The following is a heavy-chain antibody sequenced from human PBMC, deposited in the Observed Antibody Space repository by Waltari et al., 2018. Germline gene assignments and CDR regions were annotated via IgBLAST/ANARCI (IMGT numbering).Heavy chain of an antibody. CDR3: ARDRGRGLYLDS. D-gene: IGHD5-12*01. J-gene: IGHJ4*02. CDR2: IHGSGRI. Sequence: QVQLQESGPGLVKPSGTLSVTCAVSGDSISGSFWWSWVRQTPGKGLEWIGQIHGSGRIHYNPSLGSRVTVSRDTSNNQFSLKLTSATAADTAVYFCARDRGRGLYLDSWGQGILVTVSP. V-gene: IGHV4-4*02. CDR1: GDSISGSFW.